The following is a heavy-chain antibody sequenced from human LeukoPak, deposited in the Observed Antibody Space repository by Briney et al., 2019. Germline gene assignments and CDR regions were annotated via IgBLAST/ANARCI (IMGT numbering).Heavy chain of an antibody. V-gene: IGHV3-11*01. CDR2: ISSSGSTI. CDR1: GFTFSDYY. J-gene: IGHJ6*02. Sequence: GGSLRLSCAASGFTFSDYYMSWIRQAPGKGLEWVSYISSSGSTIYYADSVKGRFTTSRDNGKNSLYLQMNSLRPDDTALYYCARGNRDTSGFYFYYGMDVWGPGSTVTVSS. D-gene: IGHD6-19*01. CDR3: ARGNRDTSGFYFYYGMDV.